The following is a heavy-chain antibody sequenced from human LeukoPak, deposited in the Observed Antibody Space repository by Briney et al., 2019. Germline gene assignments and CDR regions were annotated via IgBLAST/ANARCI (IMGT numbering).Heavy chain of an antibody. CDR1: GITLSNYG. CDR2: LSGSAGGT. Sequence: GGSLRLSCGVSGITLSNYGMSWVRQAPGKGLEWVAGLSGSAGGTNYADSVKGRFTISRDNAKNSLYLQMNSLRAEDTAVYYCARGRDLFDSWGQGTLVIVSS. J-gene: IGHJ4*02. V-gene: IGHV3-23*01. CDR3: ARGRDLFDS.